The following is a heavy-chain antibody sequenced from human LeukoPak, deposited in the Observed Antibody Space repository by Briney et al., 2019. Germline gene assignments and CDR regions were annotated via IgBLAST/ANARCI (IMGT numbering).Heavy chain of an antibody. D-gene: IGHD6-13*01. CDR2: ISSSSSYI. J-gene: IGHJ4*02. CDR3: AREGLGAAAGTFDY. V-gene: IGHV3-21*04. Sequence: GGSLRLSCAASGFTFSSYSMNWVRQAPGKGLEWVSSISSSSSYIYYADSVKGRFTISRDNAKNSLYLQMNSLRVEDTAVYYCAREGLGAAAGTFDYWGQGTLVTVSS. CDR1: GFTFSSYS.